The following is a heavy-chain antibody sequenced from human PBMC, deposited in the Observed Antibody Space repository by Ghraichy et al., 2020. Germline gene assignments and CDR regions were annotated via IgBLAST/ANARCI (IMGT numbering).Heavy chain of an antibody. Sequence: LRLSCTVSGGSFSSSSYYWSWIRQPAGKGLEWIGRIFTSGSTNYNPSLKSRVTISVDTSKNQFSLKLSSVTAADTAVYYCAREGMNSDNSGFPLFDYWGQGTLVTVSS. CDR2: IFTSGST. V-gene: IGHV4-61*02. CDR1: GGSFSSSSYY. J-gene: IGHJ4*02. CDR3: AREGMNSDNSGFPLFDY. D-gene: IGHD3-22*01.